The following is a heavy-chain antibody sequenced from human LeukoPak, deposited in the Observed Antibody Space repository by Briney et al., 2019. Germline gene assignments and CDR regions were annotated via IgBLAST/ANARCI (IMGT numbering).Heavy chain of an antibody. J-gene: IGHJ1*01. Sequence: GGSLRLSCAASGFTFSDYYMSWIRQAPGKGLEWVSYITSSSSTIYYADSVKGRFTISRDNAKISLYLQMNSLRAEDTAVYYCARDGHYDILTGYFQDWGQGTLVTVSS. CDR3: ARDGHYDILTGYFQD. D-gene: IGHD3-9*01. CDR2: ITSSSSTI. V-gene: IGHV3-11*01. CDR1: GFTFSDYY.